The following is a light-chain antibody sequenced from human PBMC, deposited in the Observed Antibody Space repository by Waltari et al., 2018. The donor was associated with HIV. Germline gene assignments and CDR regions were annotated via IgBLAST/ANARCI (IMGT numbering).Light chain of an antibody. CDR2: RNN. J-gene: IGLJ2*01. Sequence: QSVLTQPPSASGTPGQRVTISCSGSSPNIGSNYVYWYQQLPGTAPKLLIYRNNQRPSGVPDRFSGSKSGTSASLAISGLRSEDEADYYCAAWDDSLSAHVVFGGGTKLTVL. CDR1: SPNIGSNY. V-gene: IGLV1-47*01. CDR3: AAWDDSLSAHVV.